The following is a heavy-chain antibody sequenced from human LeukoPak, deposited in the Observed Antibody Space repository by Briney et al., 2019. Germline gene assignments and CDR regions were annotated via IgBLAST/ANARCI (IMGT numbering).Heavy chain of an antibody. D-gene: IGHD3-3*01. V-gene: IGHV1-18*01. CDR2: ISAYNGNT. J-gene: IGHJ5*02. Sequence: GSSAKVSYTAAGYTFTSYGISWVREAPGQGLEWMGWISAYNGNTNYAQKLQGRVTMTTDTSTSTAYMELRSLRSDDTAVYYCARDRNKLTYYDFWSGSNWFDHWGQGTLVTVSS. CDR3: ARDRNKLTYYDFWSGSNWFDH. CDR1: GYTFTSYG.